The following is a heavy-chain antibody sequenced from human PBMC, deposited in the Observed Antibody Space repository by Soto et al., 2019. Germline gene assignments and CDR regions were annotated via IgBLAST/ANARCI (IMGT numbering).Heavy chain of an antibody. CDR1: GFTFSSYS. J-gene: IGHJ4*02. D-gene: IGHD1-26*01. CDR2: ISSSSSYI. Sequence: EVQLVESGGGLVKPGGSLRLSCAASGFTFSSYSMNWVRQAPGKGLEWVSSISSSSSYIYYADSVKGRFTISRDNAKNSLYLQMNSRRAEDTAVYYCARVIRGSSSQPADYWGQGTLVTVSS. CDR3: ARVIRGSSSQPADY. V-gene: IGHV3-21*01.